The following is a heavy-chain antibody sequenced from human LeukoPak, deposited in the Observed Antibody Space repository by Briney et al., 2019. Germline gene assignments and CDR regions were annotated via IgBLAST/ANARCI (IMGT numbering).Heavy chain of an antibody. CDR1: GGSFSGYY. Sequence: SETLSLTCAVYGGSFSGYYWSWIRQPPGKGLEWIGEINHSGSTNYNPSLKSRVTISVDTFKNQFSLKLSSVTAADTAVYYCARDHSYGYDYWGQGTLVTVSS. J-gene: IGHJ4*02. CDR2: INHSGST. V-gene: IGHV4-34*01. CDR3: ARDHSYGYDY. D-gene: IGHD5-18*01.